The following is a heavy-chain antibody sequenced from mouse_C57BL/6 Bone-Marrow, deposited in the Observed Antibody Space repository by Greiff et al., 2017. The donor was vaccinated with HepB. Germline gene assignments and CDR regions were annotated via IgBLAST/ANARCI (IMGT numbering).Heavy chain of an antibody. D-gene: IGHD2-4*01. CDR3: TRIYYDYDDGFFFAY. CDR2: ISSGGDYI. J-gene: IGHJ3*01. Sequence: EVQLVESGAGLVKPGGSLKLSCAASGFTFSSYAMSWVRQTPEKRLEWVAYISSGGDYIYYADTVKGRFTISRDNARNTLYLQMSSLKSEDTAMYYCTRIYYDYDDGFFFAYWGQGTLVTVSA. CDR1: GFTFSSYA. V-gene: IGHV5-9-1*02.